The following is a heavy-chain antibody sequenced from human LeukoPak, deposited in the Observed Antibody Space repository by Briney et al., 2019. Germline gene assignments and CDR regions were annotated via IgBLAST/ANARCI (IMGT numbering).Heavy chain of an antibody. CDR3: AKDGSIVVVVAATEYFQH. CDR1: GFTFSSYA. J-gene: IGHJ1*01. CDR2: ISGSGGST. V-gene: IGHV3-23*01. D-gene: IGHD2-15*01. Sequence: GGSLTLSCAASGFTFSSYAMSWVRQAPGKGLEWVSAISGSGGSTYYADSVKGRFTISRDNSKNTLYLQMNSLRAEDTAVYYCAKDGSIVVVVAATEYFQHWGQGTLVTVSS.